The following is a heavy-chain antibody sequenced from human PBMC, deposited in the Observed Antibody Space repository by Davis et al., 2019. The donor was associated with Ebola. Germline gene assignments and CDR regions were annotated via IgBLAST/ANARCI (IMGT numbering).Heavy chain of an antibody. Sequence: PSETLSLTCTVSGASISSHYWSWLRQSPGKGLEWFGYMFHTATSFYNPSLRVRVTMFVDTSNNQFSLTLTSVTAADTAVYYWVRFGHGAYWGQGILVTGSS. V-gene: IGHV4-59*11. D-gene: IGHD3-16*01. CDR2: MFHTATS. J-gene: IGHJ4*02. CDR1: GASISSHY. CDR3: VRFGHGAY.